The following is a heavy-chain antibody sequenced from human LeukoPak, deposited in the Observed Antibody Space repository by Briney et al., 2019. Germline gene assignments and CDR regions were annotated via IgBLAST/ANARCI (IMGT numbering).Heavy chain of an antibody. CDR2: SNSDGKIT. V-gene: IGHV3-74*01. Sequence: PGGSLRLSYAASGFTLGRYWMHWFRQAPGTGLVWVARSNSDGKITDYADSVRGRFTTSRDNTKNTVYLQMSSLRAEDTGVYYCARDHHDFWSGYPNYWGQGTLVIVSS. CDR1: GFTLGRYW. J-gene: IGHJ4*02. D-gene: IGHD3-3*01. CDR3: ARDHHDFWSGYPNY.